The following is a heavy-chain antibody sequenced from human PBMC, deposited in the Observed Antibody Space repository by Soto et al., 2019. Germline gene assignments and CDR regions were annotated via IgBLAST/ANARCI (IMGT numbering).Heavy chain of an antibody. J-gene: IGHJ3*02. V-gene: IGHV3-21*01. CDR3: ARVFAPNIAAKQSAFDI. D-gene: IGHD6-6*01. CDR1: GFTFSSYS. CDR2: ISSSSSYI. Sequence: EVQLVESGGGLVKPGGSLRLSCEASGFTFSSYSMNWVRQAPGKGLECVSSISSSSSYIYYADSVKGRFTISRDNAKNSLYLQMNSLRAEDTAVYYCARVFAPNIAAKQSAFDIWGQGSMVTVSA.